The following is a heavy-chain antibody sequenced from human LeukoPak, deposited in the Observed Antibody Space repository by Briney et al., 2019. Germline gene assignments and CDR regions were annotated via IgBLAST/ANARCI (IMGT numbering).Heavy chain of an antibody. V-gene: IGHV3-74*01. CDR3: ARELPREVTLDY. J-gene: IGHJ4*01. D-gene: IGHD2-21*02. CDR2: IFTDGSTT. CDR1: EFNFFSFG. Sequence: GSLRLSCVASEFNFFSFGMQMVSQAPGKGLVWVSRIFTDGSTTSYADSVKGRFSISRDNAKNTLYLQMNSLRAEDTAVYYCARELPREVTLDYWGQGTLVTVSP.